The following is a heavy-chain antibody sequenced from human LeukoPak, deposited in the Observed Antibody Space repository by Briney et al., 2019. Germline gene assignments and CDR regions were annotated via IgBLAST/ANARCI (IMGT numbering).Heavy chain of an antibody. V-gene: IGHV1-18*01. J-gene: IGHJ4*02. Sequence: GASVKVSCKASGYTFTTYAMNWVRQAPGQGLEWMGWISAYNGNTNYAQKLQGRATMTTDTSTSTAYMELRSLRSDDTAVYYCARDPRGTTGTTWYGDYWGQGTLVTVSS. CDR1: GYTFTTYA. CDR3: ARDPRGTTGTTWYGDY. CDR2: ISAYNGNT. D-gene: IGHD1-1*01.